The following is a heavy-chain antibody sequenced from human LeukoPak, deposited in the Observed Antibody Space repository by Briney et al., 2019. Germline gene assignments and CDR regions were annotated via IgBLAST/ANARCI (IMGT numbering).Heavy chain of an antibody. D-gene: IGHD6-13*01. CDR1: GGSISSSSYY. CDR3: ARLPHSSSWYFDY. J-gene: IGHJ4*02. CDR2: IYYSGST. V-gene: IGHV4-39*01. Sequence: PSETLSLTCTVSGGSISSSSYYWGWIRQPPGKGLEWIGSIYYSGSTYYNPSLKSRVTISVDTPKNQFSLKLSSVTAADTAVYYCARLPHSSSWYFDYWGQGTLVTVSS.